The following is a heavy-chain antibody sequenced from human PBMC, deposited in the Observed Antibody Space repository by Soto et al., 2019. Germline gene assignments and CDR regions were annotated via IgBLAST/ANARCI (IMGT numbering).Heavy chain of an antibody. CDR3: ARDIAG. J-gene: IGHJ4*02. V-gene: IGHV3-30-3*01. Sequence: GGSLRLSCAASGFTFSSFPMHWVRQAPGKGLEWVAVISYDGSNKYYADSVKGRFTISRDNSKNTLYLQMNSLRAEDTAVYYCARDIAGWGQGTLVTVS. CDR2: ISYDGSNK. D-gene: IGHD2-15*01. CDR1: GFTFSSFP.